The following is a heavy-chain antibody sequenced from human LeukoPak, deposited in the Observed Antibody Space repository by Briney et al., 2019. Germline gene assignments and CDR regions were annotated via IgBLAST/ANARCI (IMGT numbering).Heavy chain of an antibody. CDR1: GYSITSGEY. J-gene: IGHJ4*02. Sequence: SETLYLNCAGSGYSITSGEYWGWVRQPPGKELEWGGGPYHSGRPSFNPSLKSRVTISVDTSKNQFSLKQGSVTAADTAVYYCARRQRGTVLRYFGWDRGYFDYWGQGTLVTVSS. V-gene: IGHV4-38-2*01. D-gene: IGHD3-9*01. CDR3: ARRQRGTVLRYFGWDRGYFDY. CDR2: PYHSGRP.